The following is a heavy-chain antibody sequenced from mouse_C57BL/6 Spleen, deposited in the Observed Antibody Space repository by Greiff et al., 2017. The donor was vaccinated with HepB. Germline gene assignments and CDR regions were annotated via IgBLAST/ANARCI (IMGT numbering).Heavy chain of an antibody. V-gene: IGHV1-78*01. Sequence: QVQLKESDAELVKPGASVKISCKVSGYTFTDHTIHWMKQRPEQGLEWIGYIYPRDGSTKYNEKFKGKATLTADKSSSTAYMQLNTRTSVDSAVYFCAIKCYGSSPLDYWGQGNTLTVSS. D-gene: IGHD1-1*01. CDR3: AIKCYGSSPLDY. J-gene: IGHJ2*01. CDR1: GYTFTDHT. CDR2: IYPRDGST.